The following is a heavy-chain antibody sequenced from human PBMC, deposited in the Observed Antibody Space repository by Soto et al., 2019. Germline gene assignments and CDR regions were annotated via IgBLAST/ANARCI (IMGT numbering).Heavy chain of an antibody. V-gene: IGHV3-30-3*01. CDR3: ARDGLDHRVLHSSSRYYYYYGMDV. Sequence: HPGGSLRLSCAASGFTFSSYAMHWVRQAPGKGLEWVAVISYDGSNKYYADSVKGRFTISRDNSKNTLYLQMNSLRAEDTAVYYCARDGLDHRVLHSSSRYYYYYGMDVWGQGTTVTVSS. J-gene: IGHJ6*02. CDR2: ISYDGSNK. CDR1: GFTFSSYA. D-gene: IGHD6-6*01.